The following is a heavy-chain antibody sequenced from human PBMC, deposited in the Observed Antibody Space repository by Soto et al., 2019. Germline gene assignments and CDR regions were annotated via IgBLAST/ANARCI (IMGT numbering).Heavy chain of an antibody. J-gene: IGHJ4*02. CDR2: ISAYNGNT. V-gene: IGHV1-18*01. CDR3: ASDYTSSWGQLDY. D-gene: IGHD3-16*01. CDR1: GYTFSSFG. Sequence: PGASVKLSCKTSGYTFSSFGVTWVRQAPGQGLEWMGWISAYNGNTKYARNLQNRVTLTTDTSTTTVHMELRNLRSDDTATYFCASDYTSSWGQLDYWGQGIPVTVSS.